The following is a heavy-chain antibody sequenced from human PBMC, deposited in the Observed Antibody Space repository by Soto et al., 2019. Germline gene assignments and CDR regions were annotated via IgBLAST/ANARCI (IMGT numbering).Heavy chain of an antibody. CDR1: GYRFTGYW. Sequence: GESLKISCKGSGYRFTGYWIGWVRQMPGKGLEWMGIIYPGDSDTRYSPSFQGQVTISADKSISTAYLQWSSLKASDTAMYYCARSTAAGTQPYDPWGQGTLVTVSS. CDR3: ARSTAAGTQPYDP. J-gene: IGHJ5*02. V-gene: IGHV5-51*01. D-gene: IGHD6-13*01. CDR2: IYPGDSDT.